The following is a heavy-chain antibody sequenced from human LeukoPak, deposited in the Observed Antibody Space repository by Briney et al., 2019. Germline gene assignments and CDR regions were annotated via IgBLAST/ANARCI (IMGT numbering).Heavy chain of an antibody. CDR1: GFTFSSYG. Sequence: SLRLSCAASGFTFSSYGMHWVRQAPGKGLEWVALICGDGSNKYYADSVKGRFTISRDTSKNTLYLQMNSLRAEDTAVYYCAKDLRRAISGVVIPVYYYYMDVWGKGTTVTDSS. J-gene: IGHJ6*03. D-gene: IGHD3-3*01. CDR2: ICGDGSNK. CDR3: AKDLRRAISGVVIPVYYYYMDV. V-gene: IGHV3-33*06.